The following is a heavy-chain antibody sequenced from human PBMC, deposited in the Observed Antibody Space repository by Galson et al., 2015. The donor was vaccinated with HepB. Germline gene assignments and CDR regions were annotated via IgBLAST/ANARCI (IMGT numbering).Heavy chain of an antibody. Sequence: SLRLSCAASGFTFRNYAMSWVRQAPGKGLEWVSAITPSGDNTYSADSVKGRFTISRDNSKNTLFLHKTGLTADDTAIYYCARVHPEYTRGWYRQALDYFDSWGQGTLVAVSS. CDR1: GFTFRNYA. D-gene: IGHD6-19*01. CDR3: ARVHPEYTRGWYRQALDYFDS. CDR2: ITPSGDNT. J-gene: IGHJ4*02. V-gene: IGHV3-23*01.